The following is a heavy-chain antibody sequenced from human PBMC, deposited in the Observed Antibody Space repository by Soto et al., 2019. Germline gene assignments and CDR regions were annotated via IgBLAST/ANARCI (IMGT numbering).Heavy chain of an antibody. V-gene: IGHV1-46*03. CDR3: ARDPRFLEWSHAFDI. CDR1: GYTFTSYY. J-gene: IGHJ3*02. Sequence: QVQLVQSGAEVKKPGASVKVSCKASGYTFTSYYMHWVRQASGQGLEWMGIITPSGGSTIYAQNFQGRVTMTRDTSTSTVYMELSSLRSEDTAVYYCARDPRFLEWSHAFDIWGQGTMVTVSS. D-gene: IGHD3-3*01. CDR2: ITPSGGST.